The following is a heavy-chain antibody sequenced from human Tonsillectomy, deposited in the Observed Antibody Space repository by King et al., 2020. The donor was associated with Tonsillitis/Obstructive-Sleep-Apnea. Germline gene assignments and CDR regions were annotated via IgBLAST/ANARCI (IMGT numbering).Heavy chain of an antibody. V-gene: IGHV4-39*01. J-gene: IGHJ4*02. Sequence: QLQESGPGLVKPSETLSLTCTVSGCSISSISYYWGWIRQPPGKGLEWIGSIYYSGSTYYNPSLKSRVTISVDTSKNQISLKLSSVTAADTAVYYCAGYHCSRTSCYLHYFDFWGQGTLVTVSS. D-gene: IGHD2-2*01. CDR2: IYYSGST. CDR3: AGYHCSRTSCYLHYFDF. CDR1: GCSISSISYY.